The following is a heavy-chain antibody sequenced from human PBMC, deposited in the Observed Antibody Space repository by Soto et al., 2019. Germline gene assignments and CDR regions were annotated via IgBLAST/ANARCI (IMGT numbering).Heavy chain of an antibody. CDR3: ARDGGYYDSSGYFDY. V-gene: IGHV3-33*01. Sequence: QVQLVESGGGVVQPGRSLRLSCAASGFTFSSYGMHWVRQAPGKGLEWVAVKWYDGSNKYYADSVKGRFTISRDNSKNMLYLQMNSLRGEDTAVYYCARDGGYYDSSGYFDYWGQGTLVTVSS. CDR2: KWYDGSNK. CDR1: GFTFSSYG. D-gene: IGHD3-22*01. J-gene: IGHJ4*02.